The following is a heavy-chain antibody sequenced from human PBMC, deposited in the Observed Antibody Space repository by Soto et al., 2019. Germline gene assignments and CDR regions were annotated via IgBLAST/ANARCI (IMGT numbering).Heavy chain of an antibody. CDR1: GFSISNARMG. Sequence: QVTLKESGPVLVKPTETLTVTCTVSGFSISNARMGVSWIRQPPGKALEWLAHIFSNDEKSYSTSLKSRLTISKDTSKSQVVLTMTNMDPVDTATYYCARIAAAGYYYYYVMDVWGQGTTVTVSS. D-gene: IGHD6-13*01. J-gene: IGHJ6*02. V-gene: IGHV2-26*01. CDR3: ARIAAAGYYYYYVMDV. CDR2: IFSNDEK.